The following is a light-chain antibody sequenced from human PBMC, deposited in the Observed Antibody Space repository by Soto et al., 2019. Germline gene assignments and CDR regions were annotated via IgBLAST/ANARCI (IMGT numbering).Light chain of an antibody. J-gene: IGLJ1*01. Sequence: QSALTQPASVSGSPGQSITISCTGTSSDVGAYDYVSWFQQYPGKAPKLMIYDVTDRPSGVSDRFFGSKSGNTASLTISGLQAEDEADYYCSSYTSGSTTYVFGTGTKVTVL. V-gene: IGLV2-14*03. CDR3: SSYTSGSTTYV. CDR2: DVT. CDR1: SSDVGAYDY.